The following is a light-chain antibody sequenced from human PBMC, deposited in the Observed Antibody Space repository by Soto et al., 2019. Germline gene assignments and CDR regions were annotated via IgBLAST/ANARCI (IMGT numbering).Light chain of an antibody. CDR2: GHN. CDR1: SSNIGNNYV. J-gene: IGLJ3*02. Sequence: QSVLTQPPSVSAAPGQKVTISCSGSSSNIGNNYVSWYQQLPGTAPKLLISGHNNRPSGVPDRFFGSKSGTSASLTIIGLQAEDEADYYCQSYDSSLSGSGVFGGGTKLTVL. CDR3: QSYDSSLSGSGV. V-gene: IGLV1-40*01.